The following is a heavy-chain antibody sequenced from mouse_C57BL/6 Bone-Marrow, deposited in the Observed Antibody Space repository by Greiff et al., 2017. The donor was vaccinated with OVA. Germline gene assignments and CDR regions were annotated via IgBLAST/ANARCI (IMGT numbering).Heavy chain of an antibody. CDR2: INPNNGGT. V-gene: IGHV1-26*01. Sequence: VQLKQSGPELVKPGASVKISCKASGYTFTDYYMNWVKQSHGKSLEWIGDINPNNGGTSYNQKFKGKATLTVDKSSSTAYMELRSLTSEDSAVYYCAREKPVLLQIDYWGQGTTLTVSS. CDR1: GYTFTDYY. CDR3: AREKPVLLQIDY. D-gene: IGHD1-1*01. J-gene: IGHJ2*01.